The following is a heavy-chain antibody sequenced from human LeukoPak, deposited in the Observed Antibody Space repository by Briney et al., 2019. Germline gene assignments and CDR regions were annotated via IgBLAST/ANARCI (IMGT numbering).Heavy chain of an antibody. CDR1: GGTFSNYA. Sequence: ASVTVSFKASGGTFSNYAISWVRQAPGQGLEWMGGIIPIFGTANYAQKFQGRVTITADESTSTAYMELSSLRSEDTAVYYCVARFDPWGQGTLVTVSS. CDR2: IIPIFGTA. CDR3: VARFDP. V-gene: IGHV1-69*01. J-gene: IGHJ5*02.